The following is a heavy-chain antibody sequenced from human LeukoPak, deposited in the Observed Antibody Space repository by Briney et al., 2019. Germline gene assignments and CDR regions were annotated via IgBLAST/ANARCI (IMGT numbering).Heavy chain of an antibody. Sequence: GRSLRLSCAASGFTFSSYAMHWVRQAPGKGLEWVALISFDGGNRYYADSVKGRFTISRDSSKNTLYLQMNSLRAEDTAVYYCAKDSAKKYDDYWGQGTLVTVSS. V-gene: IGHV3-30*04. CDR2: ISFDGGNR. J-gene: IGHJ4*02. D-gene: IGHD2/OR15-2a*01. CDR1: GFTFSSYA. CDR3: AKDSAKKYDDY.